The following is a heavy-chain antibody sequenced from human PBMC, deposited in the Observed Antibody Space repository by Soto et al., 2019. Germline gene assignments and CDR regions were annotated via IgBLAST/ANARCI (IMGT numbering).Heavy chain of an antibody. CDR2: TRNKANSYTT. CDR3: ARGGYYYDSSGSHDAFDI. J-gene: IGHJ3*02. V-gene: IGHV3-72*01. D-gene: IGHD3-22*01. CDR1: GFTFSDHY. Sequence: GGSLRLSCAASGFTFSDHYMDWVRQAPGKGLEWVGRTRNKANSYTTEYAASVKGRFTTSRDDSKNSLYLQMNSLKTEDTAVYYCARGGYYYDSSGSHDAFDIWGQGTMVTVSS.